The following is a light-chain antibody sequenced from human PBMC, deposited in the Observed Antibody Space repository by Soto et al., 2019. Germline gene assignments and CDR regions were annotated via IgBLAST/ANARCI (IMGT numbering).Light chain of an antibody. CDR1: SSNIENNY. V-gene: IGLV1-51*01. J-gene: IGLJ2*01. Sequence: QSVVTQPPSVSVAPGQKVTISCSGDSSNIENNYVSWYQQVPGTAPKMVIYDNNKRPSVIPDRFSGSKSGTSATLGITGLQTGDEADYYCGTWDSDLNVVVFGGGTKLTVL. CDR3: GTWDSDLNVVV. CDR2: DNN.